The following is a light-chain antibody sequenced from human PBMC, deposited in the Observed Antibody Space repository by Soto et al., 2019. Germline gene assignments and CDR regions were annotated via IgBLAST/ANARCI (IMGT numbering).Light chain of an antibody. V-gene: IGLV2-14*01. CDR1: RSDVGAYNY. Sequence: QSSLTQPACVSGSPGQSIAIACTGTRSDVGAYNYVSWYQQHPGKAPKLMISEVTNRPSGVSDRFSGSKSGNTASLTISGLQAEDEADYYCRSFTSRFTFVFGTGTKVTVL. CDR3: RSFTSRFTFV. J-gene: IGLJ1*01. CDR2: EVT.